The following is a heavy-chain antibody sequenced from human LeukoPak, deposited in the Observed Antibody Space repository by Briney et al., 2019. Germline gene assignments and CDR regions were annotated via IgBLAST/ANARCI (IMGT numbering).Heavy chain of an antibody. V-gene: IGHV4-39*07. CDR3: ARGRRLSFVPTLDY. D-gene: IGHD2-2*01. Sequence: PSQTLSLTCTVSGGSISSGSYYWNWIRQPPGKGLEWIGEINHSGSTNYNPSLKRRVTISVDTSKNQFSLNLSSVTAADTAVYFCARGRRLSFVPTLDYWGQGTLVTVSS. CDR2: INHSGST. J-gene: IGHJ4*02. CDR1: GGSISSGSYY.